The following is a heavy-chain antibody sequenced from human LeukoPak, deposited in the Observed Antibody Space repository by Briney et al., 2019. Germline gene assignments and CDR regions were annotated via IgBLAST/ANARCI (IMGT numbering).Heavy chain of an antibody. J-gene: IGHJ4*02. Sequence: GGSLRLSCVASGFTFSSYWMSWVRQAPGKGLEWVANIKQDGNEKYYVDSVKGRFTISRDNAKSTLYLQMNSLRAEDTAVYYCARRAYYYDSSGYYWYFNYWGQGTLVTVSS. D-gene: IGHD3-22*01. V-gene: IGHV3-7*03. CDR3: ARRAYYYDSSGYYWYFNY. CDR2: IKQDGNEK. CDR1: GFTFSSYW.